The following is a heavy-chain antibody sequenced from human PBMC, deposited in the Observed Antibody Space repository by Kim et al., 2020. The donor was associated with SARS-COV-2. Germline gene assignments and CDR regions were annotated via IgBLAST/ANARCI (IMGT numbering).Heavy chain of an antibody. Sequence: SLNSRVTTSVDTSKTQFSLKLGSVTAADTAVYYCARDNDYGSGMGYGMDVWGQGTTVTVSS. J-gene: IGHJ6*02. CDR3: ARDNDYGSGMGYGMDV. V-gene: IGHV4-59*01. D-gene: IGHD3-10*01.